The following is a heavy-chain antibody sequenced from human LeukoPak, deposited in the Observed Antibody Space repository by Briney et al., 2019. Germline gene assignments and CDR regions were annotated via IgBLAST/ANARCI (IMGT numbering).Heavy chain of an antibody. CDR2: INPNSGGT. D-gene: IGHD3-22*01. J-gene: IGHJ4*02. Sequence: ASVKVSCKASGYTFTGYYMHWVRQAPGQGLEWMGWINPNSGGTNYAQKFQGRVTMTRDTSISTAYMEPSRLRSDDTAVYYCASFDSSGYYYYFDYWGQGTPVTVSS. CDR1: GYTFTGYY. V-gene: IGHV1-2*02. CDR3: ASFDSSGYYYYFDY.